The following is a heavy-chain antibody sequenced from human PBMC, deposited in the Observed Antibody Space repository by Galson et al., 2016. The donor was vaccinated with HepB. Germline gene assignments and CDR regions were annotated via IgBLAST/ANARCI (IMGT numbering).Heavy chain of an antibody. D-gene: IGHD3-3*01. CDR3: ARDFLFAHDL. J-gene: IGHJ5*02. CDR1: GFTFSSHG. V-gene: IGHV3-33*01. Sequence: SLRLSCAASGFTFSSHGMHWVRQAPGKGLEWVAIIWYDGINKYYEDSVKGRFTTSRDNAKNSLYLQMHSLRAEDTALYYCARDFLFAHDLWGPGTLVTVSS. CDR2: IWYDGINK.